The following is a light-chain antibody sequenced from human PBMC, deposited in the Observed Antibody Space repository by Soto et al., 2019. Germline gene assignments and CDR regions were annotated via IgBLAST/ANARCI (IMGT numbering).Light chain of an antibody. CDR2: EVS. Sequence: QSVLTQPPSASGAPGQSVTISCTGTSSDVGDYNYVSWYQQHPGKAPKHMIYEVSKRPSGVPDRFSGSKSGNTASLTVSGLQAEDEADYYCSSYAGSNNLYVVGTGTKVTVL. J-gene: IGLJ1*01. V-gene: IGLV2-8*01. CDR1: SSDVGDYNY. CDR3: SSYAGSNNLYV.